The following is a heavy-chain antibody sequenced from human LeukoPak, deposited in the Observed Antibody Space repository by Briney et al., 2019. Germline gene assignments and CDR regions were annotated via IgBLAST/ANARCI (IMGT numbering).Heavy chain of an antibody. CDR3: ARVRRPDFSYEEYYFDY. J-gene: IGHJ4*02. V-gene: IGHV4-30-4*08. CDR2: IYYSGST. D-gene: IGHD2-21*02. CDR1: GGSFSGYY. Sequence: SETLSLTCAVYGGSFSGYYWSWIRQPPGKGLEWIGYIYYSGSTYYNPSLKSRVTISVDTSKNQFSLKLSSVTAADTAVYYCARVRRPDFSYEEYYFDYWGQGTLVTVSS.